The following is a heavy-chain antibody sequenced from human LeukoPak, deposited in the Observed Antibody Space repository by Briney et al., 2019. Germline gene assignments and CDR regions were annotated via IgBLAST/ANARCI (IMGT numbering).Heavy chain of an antibody. Sequence: ASVKVSCKVSGYTLGELSMHWVRQAPGKGLEWMGGFDPEDGETIYAQKFQGRVTMTEDTSTETAYMELSSLRSEDTAVYYCATKWEWLVRRNYYYYGMDVWGQGTTVTVSS. CDR1: GYTLGELS. CDR2: FDPEDGET. J-gene: IGHJ6*02. D-gene: IGHD6-19*01. V-gene: IGHV1-24*01. CDR3: ATKWEWLVRRNYYYYGMDV.